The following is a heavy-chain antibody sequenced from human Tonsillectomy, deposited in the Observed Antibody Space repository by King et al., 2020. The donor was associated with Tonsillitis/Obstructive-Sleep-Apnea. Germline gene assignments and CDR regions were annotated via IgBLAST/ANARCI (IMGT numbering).Heavy chain of an antibody. CDR2: ISDDGSKQ. D-gene: IGHD2-8*01. V-gene: IGHV3-30*18. CDR1: GFLFTYSG. CDR3: AKDSRGMGRLPRHFHDMDV. Sequence: VQLVESGGGVVQPGRSPRLSCAASGFLFTYSGMHWVRQAPGKGLEWVAAISDDGSKQYYVESVRGRFTISRDNFKKTLYLQMNSLRVEDTAVYNCAKDSRGMGRLPRHFHDMDVWGQGTTVTVSS. J-gene: IGHJ6*02.